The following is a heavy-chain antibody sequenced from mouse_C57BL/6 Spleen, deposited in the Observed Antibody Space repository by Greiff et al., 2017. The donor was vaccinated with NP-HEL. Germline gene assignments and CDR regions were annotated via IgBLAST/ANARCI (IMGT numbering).Heavy chain of an antibody. J-gene: IGHJ3*01. V-gene: IGHV1-64*01. Sequence: QVHVKQPGAELVKPGASVKLSCKASGYTFTSYWMHWVKQRPGQGLEWIGMIHPNSGSTNYNEKFKSKATLTVDKSSSTAYMQLSSLTSEDSAVYYCARVGLAQAYWGQGTLVTVSA. CDR2: IHPNSGST. D-gene: IGHD1-3*01. CDR1: GYTFTSYW. CDR3: ARVGLAQAY.